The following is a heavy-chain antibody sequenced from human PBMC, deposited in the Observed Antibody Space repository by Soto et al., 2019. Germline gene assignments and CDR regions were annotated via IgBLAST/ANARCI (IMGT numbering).Heavy chain of an antibody. CDR3: ARDAPPTDY. V-gene: IGHV1-18*01. J-gene: IGHJ4*02. CDR1: GYTFTSYH. CDR2: ISAYNIKT. Sequence: QVQLVQSGAEVKKPGASVKVSYKTSGYTFTSYHISWVRQAPGQGLEWMGWISAYNIKTNYAQKFQGRVTMTTDTLTSTAYMELRSLRSDDTAVYYCARDAPPTDYWGQGTLVTVSS.